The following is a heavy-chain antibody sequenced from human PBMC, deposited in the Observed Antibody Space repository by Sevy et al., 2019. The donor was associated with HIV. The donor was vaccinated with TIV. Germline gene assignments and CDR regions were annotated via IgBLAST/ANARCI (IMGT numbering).Heavy chain of an antibody. V-gene: IGHV4-34*01. CDR3: ARGGRSSSWYVQGYFDY. J-gene: IGHJ4*02. D-gene: IGHD6-13*01. CDR2: INHSGST. Sequence: SETLSLTCAVYGGSFSGYYWSWIRQPPGKGLEWIGEINHSGSTNYNPSLKSRVTISVDTSKNQFSLKLSSVTAADTAVYYCARGGRSSSWYVQGYFDYWGQGTLVTVSS. CDR1: GGSFSGYY.